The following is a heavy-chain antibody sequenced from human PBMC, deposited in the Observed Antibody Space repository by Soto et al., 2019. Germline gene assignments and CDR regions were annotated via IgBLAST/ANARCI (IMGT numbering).Heavy chain of an antibody. J-gene: IGHJ6*02. CDR2: IYPGDSDT. Sequence: PGESLKISCKCSGYSFTSYWIGWVRQMPGKGLEWMGIIYPGDSDTRYSPSFQGQVTISADKSISTAYLQWSSLKASDTAMYYCARHPDPQDSVYYYGMDVWGQGTTVTVSS. CDR1: GYSFTSYW. CDR3: ARHPDPQDSVYYYGMDV. V-gene: IGHV5-51*01.